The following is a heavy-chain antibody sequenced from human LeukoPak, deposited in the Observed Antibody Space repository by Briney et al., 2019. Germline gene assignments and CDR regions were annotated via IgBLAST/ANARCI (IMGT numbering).Heavy chain of an antibody. CDR2: ILYSGTTT. CDR3: ARVGDWNDLVY. CDR1: GGSISPYY. V-gene: IGHV4-59*01. J-gene: IGHJ4*02. D-gene: IGHD1-1*01. Sequence: SETLSLTCTVSGGSISPYYWSWIRQPPGKGVEWIGYILYSGTTTNYNPSLKSRVTISVDTSKNQFSLKLSSVTAADTAVYYCARVGDWNDLVYWGQGTLVTVSS.